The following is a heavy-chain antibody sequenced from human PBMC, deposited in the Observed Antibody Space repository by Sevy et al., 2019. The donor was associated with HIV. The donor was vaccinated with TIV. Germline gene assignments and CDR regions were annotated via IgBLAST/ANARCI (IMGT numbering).Heavy chain of an antibody. CDR3: AREDATMVLSVDY. CDR1: GFTFSRYT. V-gene: IGHV3-23*01. D-gene: IGHD3-10*01. CDR2: VTKNGET. J-gene: IGHJ4*02. Sequence: GGSLRLSCAASGFTFSRYTMAWVRQAPGKGLEWFSSVTKNGETHYIDSVRGRFTISRDNSKNTGYLQMNSLRAEDTAIYYCAREDATMVLSVDYWGQGTLVTVSS.